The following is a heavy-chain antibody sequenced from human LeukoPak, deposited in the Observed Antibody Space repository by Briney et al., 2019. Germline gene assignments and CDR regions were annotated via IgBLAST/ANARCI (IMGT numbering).Heavy chain of an antibody. D-gene: IGHD3-3*01. V-gene: IGHV3-74*01. CDR1: GFTFSSYW. CDR2: INSDGSST. Sequence: GGSLRLSCAASGFTFSSYWMHWVRQAPGKGLVWVSRINSDGSSTSYADSVKGRFTISRDNAKNTLYLQMNSLRAEDTAVYYCAREGRGRFWSGYYKGFDYWGQGTLVTVSS. J-gene: IGHJ4*02. CDR3: AREGRGRFWSGYYKGFDY.